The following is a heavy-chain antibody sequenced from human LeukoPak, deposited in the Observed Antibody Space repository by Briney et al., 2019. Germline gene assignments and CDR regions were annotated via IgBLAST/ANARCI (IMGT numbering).Heavy chain of an antibody. CDR3: AREIVGAPTPGAY. Sequence: SETLSLTCTISSGSISSISYYWGWIRQSPGKGLEWIGSIYYNGRTSYNPSLKSRVTISVDTSKNRFSLRLTSVTAADTAVYYCAREIVGAPTPGAYWGQGILVTVSS. V-gene: IGHV4-39*07. D-gene: IGHD1-26*01. J-gene: IGHJ4*02. CDR2: IYYNGRT. CDR1: SGSISSISYY.